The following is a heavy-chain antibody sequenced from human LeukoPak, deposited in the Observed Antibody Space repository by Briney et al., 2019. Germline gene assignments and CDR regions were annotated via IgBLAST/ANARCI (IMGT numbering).Heavy chain of an antibody. CDR1: GGSISTSNYY. CDR3: ARAVAQVAVADGDWFDP. D-gene: IGHD6-19*01. V-gene: IGHV4-39*07. CDR2: IYYSGST. J-gene: IGHJ5*02. Sequence: SETLSLTCTVSGGSISTSNYYWGWIRQPPGKGLEWIGSIYYSGSTYYNPSLKSRVTISVDTSKNQFSLKLSSVTAADTAVYYCARAVAQVAVADGDWFDPWGQGTLVTVSS.